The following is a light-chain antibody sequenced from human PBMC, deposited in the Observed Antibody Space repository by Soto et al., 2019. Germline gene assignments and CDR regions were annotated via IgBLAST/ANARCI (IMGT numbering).Light chain of an antibody. CDR3: QQSYSTPT. CDR2: AAS. CDR1: QSISSY. Sequence: DIQMTQSPSSLSASVVDRVTITCRASQSISSYLHWYQQKPGKAPKLLIYAASSLQGGVPSRFSGSGSGTDFTLTISSLQSEDFAAYYCQQSYSTPTFGQGTKLEIK. V-gene: IGKV1-39*01. J-gene: IGKJ2*01.